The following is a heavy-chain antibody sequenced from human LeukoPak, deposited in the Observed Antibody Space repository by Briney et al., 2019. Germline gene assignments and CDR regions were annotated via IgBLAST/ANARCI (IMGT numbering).Heavy chain of an antibody. CDR3: ARRVSHSYGVTGAGGFDI. V-gene: IGHV4-59*01. CDR2: IYYSGSA. Sequence: PSETLSLTCTVSGGSISSYDWSWIRQPPGKGLEWIGYIYYSGSAYYNPSLKSRVTISLDMPNNHFSLKLSSVTAADTAVYYCARRVSHSYGVTGAGGFDIWGQGTMVTVSS. CDR1: GGSISSYD. J-gene: IGHJ3*02. D-gene: IGHD5-18*01.